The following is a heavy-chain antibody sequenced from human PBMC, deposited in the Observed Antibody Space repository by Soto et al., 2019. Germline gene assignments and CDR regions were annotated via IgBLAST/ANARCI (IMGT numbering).Heavy chain of an antibody. V-gene: IGHV3-23*01. CDR3: AKDRGDYYGSGK. J-gene: IGHJ4*02. D-gene: IGHD3-10*01. CDR1: GFTFSSYA. CDR2: ISGSGGST. Sequence: EVQLLESGGGLVQPGGSLRLSCAASGFTFSSYAMSWVRQAPGKGLEWVSAISGSGGSTYYADSVKGRFTISRDNSKNTLYLQMNSLRAEDTTVYYCAKDRGDYYGSGKWGQGTLVTVSS.